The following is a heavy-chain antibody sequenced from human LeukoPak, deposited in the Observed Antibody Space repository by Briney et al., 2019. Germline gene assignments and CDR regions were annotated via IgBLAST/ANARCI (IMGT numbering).Heavy chain of an antibody. D-gene: IGHD3-22*01. Sequence: ASVKVSCKASGYTFTSYYMHWVRQAPGQGLEWMGWINSNSGGTNYAQKFQGRVTMTRDTSISTAYMELSSLRSDDTAVYYCARYSSGRPPFDYWGQGTLVTVSS. V-gene: IGHV1-2*02. CDR1: GYTFTSYY. CDR2: INSNSGGT. CDR3: ARYSSGRPPFDY. J-gene: IGHJ4*02.